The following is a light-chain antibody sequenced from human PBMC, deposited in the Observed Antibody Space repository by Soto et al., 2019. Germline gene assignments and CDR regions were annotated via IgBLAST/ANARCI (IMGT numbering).Light chain of an antibody. Sequence: QSVLTQPPSASGSPGQSVTISCTGTSGDVGGYNYVSWDQQHPVKAPKLMIYEVSKRPSGVPDCFSGSKSGNTASLTVSGLQAEDEADYYCSSYAGSNNVVFGGGTKVTVL. CDR2: EVS. V-gene: IGLV2-8*01. CDR3: SSYAGSNNVV. J-gene: IGLJ2*01. CDR1: SGDVGGYNY.